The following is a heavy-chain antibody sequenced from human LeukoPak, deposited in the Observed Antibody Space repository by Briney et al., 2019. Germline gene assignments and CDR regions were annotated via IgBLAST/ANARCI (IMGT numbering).Heavy chain of an antibody. CDR1: GASISSYY. D-gene: IGHD3-16*01. CDR3: AKGRASHVY. V-gene: IGHV4-59*01. J-gene: IGHJ4*02. CDR2: IYYSGTT. Sequence: PSETLSLTCTVSGASISSYYWSWIRQPPGKGLEWIGSIYYSGTTNYNPSLKSRVTISIDTSKNQFSLELTSVTAADTAVFYCAKGRASHVYWGQGILVTVSS.